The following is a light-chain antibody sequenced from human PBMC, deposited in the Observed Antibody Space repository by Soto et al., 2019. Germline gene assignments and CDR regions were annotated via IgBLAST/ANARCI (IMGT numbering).Light chain of an antibody. V-gene: IGKV3-15*01. CDR3: QQHTSCPLT. CDR2: GAS. Sequence: DIVMTQSPPSLSASGGERVTLPCRASQAVRSNLAWYQQKPGKAPRLLIYGASTMPTGIPARFSGSGSGTDFTLTISSLEPEDFAVYFCQQHTSCPLTFGGGTQVDIK. CDR1: QAVRSN. J-gene: IGKJ4*01.